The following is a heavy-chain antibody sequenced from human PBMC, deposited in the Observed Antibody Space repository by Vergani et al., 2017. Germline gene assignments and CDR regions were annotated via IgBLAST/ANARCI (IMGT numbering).Heavy chain of an antibody. J-gene: IGHJ6*02. D-gene: IGHD3-10*01. CDR3: AGSIAIRRFGELYPVTPYYYYGMDV. CDR2: IIPIFGTA. Sequence: QVQLVQSGAEVKKPGSSVKVSCKASGGTFSSYAISWVRQAPGQGLEWMGGIIPIFGTANYAQKFQGRVTITADESTSTAYMELSSLRSEDTAVYYCAGSIAIRRFGELYPVTPYYYYGMDVWGQGTTVTVSS. V-gene: IGHV1-69*12. CDR1: GGTFSSYA.